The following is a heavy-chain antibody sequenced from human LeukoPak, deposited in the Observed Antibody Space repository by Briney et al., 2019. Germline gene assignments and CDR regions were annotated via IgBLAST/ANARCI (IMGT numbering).Heavy chain of an antibody. CDR1: GYSISSGYY. CDR3: ARHVFLRNPLMLRDGYPAHFDY. Sequence: PSETLSLTCALSGYSISSGYYWGWIRQPPGKGLEWIGSIYHSGSTYYNPSLKSRVTISVDTSKNQSSLKLSSVTAADTAVYYCARHVFLRNPLMLRDGYPAHFDYWGQGTLVTVSS. CDR2: IYHSGST. D-gene: IGHD5-24*01. J-gene: IGHJ4*02. V-gene: IGHV4-38-2*01.